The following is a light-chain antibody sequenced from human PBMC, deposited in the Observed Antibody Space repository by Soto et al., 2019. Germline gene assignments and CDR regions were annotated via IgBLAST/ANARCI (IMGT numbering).Light chain of an antibody. CDR3: QQYNYWPRT. CDR2: GAS. J-gene: IGKJ1*01. Sequence: EIVMTQSPATLSVSPGGRATLSCRASQSISGTLAWYQQKPGQSPRLLFFGASTRATGIPGRFSGSGSGTEFSLTISSLQSEDFAVYYCQQYNYWPRTFGQGTKVDIK. CDR1: QSISGT. V-gene: IGKV3-15*01.